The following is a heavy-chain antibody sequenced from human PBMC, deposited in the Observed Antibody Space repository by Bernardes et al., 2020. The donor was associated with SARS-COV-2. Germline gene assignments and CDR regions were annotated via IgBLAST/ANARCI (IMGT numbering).Heavy chain of an antibody. CDR1: GYTLTELS. D-gene: IGHD3-9*01. CDR3: ATAGDILTGLPGGGMDV. V-gene: IGHV1-24*01. Sequence: ASVKVSCKVSGYTLTELSMHWVRQAPGKGLEWMGGFDPEDGETIYAQKFQGRVTMTEDTSTDTAYMELSSLRSEDTAVYYCATAGDILTGLPGGGMDVWGQGTTVTVSS. CDR2: FDPEDGET. J-gene: IGHJ6*02.